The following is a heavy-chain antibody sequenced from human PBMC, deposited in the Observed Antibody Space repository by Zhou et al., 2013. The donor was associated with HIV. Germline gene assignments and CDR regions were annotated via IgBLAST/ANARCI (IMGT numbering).Heavy chain of an antibody. Sequence: QVQLVQSGAEVKKPGASVKVSCLASGYTFTGYYVLWMRQAPGQGLEWLGWINPNTGDTNYAQNFKGRVTMTRDTSISTAYMELSGLKSDDTAVYYCARVVGDTKNVVATIGGGFDFWGQGNPGSPSPQ. CDR3: ARVVGDTKNVVATIGGGFDF. J-gene: IGHJ4*02. D-gene: IGHD5-12*01. CDR2: INPNTGDT. V-gene: IGHV1-2*02. CDR1: GYTFTGYY.